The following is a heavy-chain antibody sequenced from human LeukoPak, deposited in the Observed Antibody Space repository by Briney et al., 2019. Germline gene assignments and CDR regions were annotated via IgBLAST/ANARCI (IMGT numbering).Heavy chain of an antibody. V-gene: IGHV3-9*01. CDR3: ATGGSGSYYNEFDY. CDR1: GFTFDDYA. D-gene: IGHD3-10*01. Sequence: GRSLRLSCAASGFTFDDYAMPWVRQAPGKGLEWVSGISWNSGSIGYADSVKGRFTISRDNAKNSLYLQMNSLRAEDTALYYCATGGSGSYYNEFDYWGQGTLVTVSS. J-gene: IGHJ4*02. CDR2: ISWNSGSI.